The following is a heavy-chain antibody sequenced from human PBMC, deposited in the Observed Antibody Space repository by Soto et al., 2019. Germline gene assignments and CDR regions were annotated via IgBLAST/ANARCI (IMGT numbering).Heavy chain of an antibody. V-gene: IGHV3-30*18. D-gene: IGHD6-19*01. CDR1: GFTFSSYG. CDR3: AKDRQWPPIFYHGMDV. J-gene: IGHJ6*02. Sequence: QVQLVESGGGVVQPGKSLRLSCAASGFTFSSYGMHWVRQAPGKGLEWVAVISYAGSDTYYADSVKGRFTISRDNSKNTLSLQMNSLRAEDTAVYYCAKDRQWPPIFYHGMDVWGQGTTVTVSS. CDR2: ISYAGSDT.